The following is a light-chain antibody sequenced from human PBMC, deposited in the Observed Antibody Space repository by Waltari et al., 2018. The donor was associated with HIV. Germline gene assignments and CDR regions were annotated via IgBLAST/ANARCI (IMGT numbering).Light chain of an antibody. J-gene: IGLJ1*01. CDR1: SSDVGGYTS. CDR2: EVN. V-gene: IGLV2-14*03. CDR3: SSYTTTYTYV. Sequence: QSALTQPASVSGSPGQSLTISCSGTSSDVGGYTSVPWYQQRPGKAPKLIIYEVNSRPSGLSDRFSGSKSGNTASLTISGLQVEDEADYYCSSYTTTYTYVFGSGTKVTVL.